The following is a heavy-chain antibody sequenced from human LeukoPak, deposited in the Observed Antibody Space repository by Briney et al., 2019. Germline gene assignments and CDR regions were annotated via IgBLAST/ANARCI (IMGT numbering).Heavy chain of an antibody. CDR1: GGSIGSSNYY. V-gene: IGHV4-39*01. CDR3: ARHVVNTWNFPGTINY. J-gene: IGHJ4*02. CDR2: IYYSGST. D-gene: IGHD5-12*01. Sequence: PSETLSLTCTVSGGSIGSSNYYWGWIRHPPGKGLEWIANIYYSGSTYYNPSLKSRVTISVDTSKNQFSLKLSSVTAADTAVYYCARHVVNTWNFPGTINYWGQGTLVTVSS.